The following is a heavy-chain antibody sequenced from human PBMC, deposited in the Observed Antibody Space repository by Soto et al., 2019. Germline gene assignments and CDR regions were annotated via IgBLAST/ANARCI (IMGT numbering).Heavy chain of an antibody. D-gene: IGHD6-13*01. CDR3: AKGSPIAAAGEYGMDV. CDR2: ISGSGGST. Sequence: PGGSLRLSCVGSGFTFSKYGMHWVRQAPGRGLEWVSAISGSGGSTYYADSVKGRFTISRDNSKNTLYLQMNSLRAEDTAVYYCAKGSPIAAAGEYGMDVWGQGTTVTVSS. V-gene: IGHV3-23*01. J-gene: IGHJ6*02. CDR1: GFTFSKYG.